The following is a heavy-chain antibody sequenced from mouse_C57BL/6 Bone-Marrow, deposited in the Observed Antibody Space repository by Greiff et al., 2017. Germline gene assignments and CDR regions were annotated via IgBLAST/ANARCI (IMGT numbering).Heavy chain of an antibody. V-gene: IGHV5-17*01. Sequence: EVKLVESGGGLVKPGGSLKLSCAASGFTFSDYGMHWVRQAPEKGLEWVAYISSGSSTIYYAHTVKGRFTISRDNAKNTLCMQMTSLRTEDTAMYYCERRDGNCTWFAYWGQGTVVTVSA. CDR2: ISSGSSTI. CDR3: ERRDGNCTWFAY. D-gene: IGHD2-1*01. J-gene: IGHJ3*01. CDR1: GFTFSDYG.